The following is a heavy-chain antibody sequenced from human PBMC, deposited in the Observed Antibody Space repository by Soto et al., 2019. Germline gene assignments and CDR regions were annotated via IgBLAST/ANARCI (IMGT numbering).Heavy chain of an antibody. J-gene: IGHJ6*02. CDR2: ISYDGSNK. V-gene: IGHV3-30*03. D-gene: IGHD6-13*01. CDR1: GFTFSSYG. Sequence: PGGSLRLSCAASGFTFSSYGMHWVRQAPGKGLEWVAVISYDGSNKYYADSVKGRFTISRDNSKNTLYLQMNSLRAEDTAVYYCARELGLIAAAGTYYYGMDVWGQGTTVTVSS. CDR3: ARELGLIAAAGTYYYGMDV.